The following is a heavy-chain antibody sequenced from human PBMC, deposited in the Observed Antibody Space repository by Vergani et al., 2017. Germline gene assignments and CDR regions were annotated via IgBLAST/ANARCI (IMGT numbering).Heavy chain of an antibody. J-gene: IGHJ3*02. CDR2: ISGPGLST. D-gene: IGHD3-3*01. V-gene: IGHV3-23*01. Sequence: EVHLLESGGGLVQSGGSLRLSCAASGFTFSNSAVSWVRQAPGRGLAWVSSISGPGLSTYYADSVKGRFSISRDNSKNTVFLQMHSLRAEDTAVYYCASGSLYYDFWSGQIWGQGTMVTVSS. CDR1: GFTFSNSA. CDR3: ASGSLYYDFWSGQI.